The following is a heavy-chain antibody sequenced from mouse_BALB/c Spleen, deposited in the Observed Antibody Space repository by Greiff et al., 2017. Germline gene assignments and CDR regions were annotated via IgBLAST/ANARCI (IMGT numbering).Heavy chain of an antibody. D-gene: IGHD2-2*01. CDR1: GYAFSSYW. Sequence: VQLVESGAELVRPGSSVKISCKASGYAFSSYWMNWVKQRTGQGLEWIGQIYPGDGDTNYNGKSKGKATLTADKSSSTAYMQLSSLTSEDSAVYFCARIYYGYDGGPYWGQGTLVTVSA. CDR3: ARIYYGYDGGPY. V-gene: IGHV1-80*01. CDR2: IYPGDGDT. J-gene: IGHJ3*01.